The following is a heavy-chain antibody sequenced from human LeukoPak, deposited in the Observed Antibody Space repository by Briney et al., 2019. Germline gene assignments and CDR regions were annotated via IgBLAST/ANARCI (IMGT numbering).Heavy chain of an antibody. V-gene: IGHV1-18*01. CDR3: ARTYYDILTAYPSDRYGMDV. Sequence: ASVKVSCTASGYTFINYGVSWVRQAPGQGLEWMGWISPYGNTNYAQNLRGRVAMTTDTYTSTAYMDLRSLRSDDTAVYYCARTYYDILTAYPSDRYGMDVWGQGTTVTVSS. CDR1: GYTFINYG. CDR2: ISPYGNT. J-gene: IGHJ6*02. D-gene: IGHD3-9*01.